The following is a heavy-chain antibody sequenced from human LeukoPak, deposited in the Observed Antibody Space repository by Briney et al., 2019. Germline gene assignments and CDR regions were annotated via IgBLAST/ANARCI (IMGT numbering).Heavy chain of an antibody. Sequence: QTGGSLRLSCAASGFTFSTYWMSWVRQAPGKGLEWVANIKEDGSEKYYGDSVKGRFTISRDNAKNSLYLEMNSLRVEDTAVYYCARDGSGYQWGQGTLVTVSS. V-gene: IGHV3-7*01. D-gene: IGHD3-22*01. J-gene: IGHJ4*02. CDR3: ARDGSGYQ. CDR1: GFTFSTYW. CDR2: IKEDGSEK.